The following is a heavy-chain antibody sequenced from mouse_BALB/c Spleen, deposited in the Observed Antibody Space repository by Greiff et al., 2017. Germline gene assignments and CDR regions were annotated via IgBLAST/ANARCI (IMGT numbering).Heavy chain of an antibody. V-gene: IGHV5-12-2*01. CDR2: ISNGGGST. D-gene: IGHD2-1*01. CDR1: GFTFSSYT. J-gene: IGHJ4*01. Sequence: EVQGVESGGGLVQPGGSLKLSCAASGFTFSSYTMSWVRQTPEKRLEWVAYISNGGGSTYYPDTVKGRFTISRDNAKNTLYLQMSSLKSEDTAMYYCARRTYGNFPYAMDYWGQGTSVTVSS. CDR3: ARRTYGNFPYAMDY.